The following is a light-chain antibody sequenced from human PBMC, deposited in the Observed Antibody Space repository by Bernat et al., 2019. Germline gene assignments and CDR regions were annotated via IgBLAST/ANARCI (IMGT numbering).Light chain of an antibody. CDR3: MQALQTPFT. V-gene: IGKV2-28*01. Sequence: DIVMTQSPLSLPVTPGEPASISCRSSQGLLHSNGYNYLDWYLQKPGQSPHLLIYLGSNRASGVPDRFSGSGSGTDFTLKISRVEAEDVGIYYSMQALQTPFTFGPGTKVDI. CDR1: QGLLHSNGYNY. J-gene: IGKJ3*01. CDR2: LGS.